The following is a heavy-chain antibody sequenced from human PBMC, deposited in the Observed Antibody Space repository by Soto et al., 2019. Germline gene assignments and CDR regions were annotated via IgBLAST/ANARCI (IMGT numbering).Heavy chain of an antibody. J-gene: IGHJ5*02. CDR2: TYYRSKWYN. Sequence: QVQLQQSGPGLVKPSQTLSLTCAISGDSVSSNSAAWNWIRQSPSRGLEWLGRTYYRSKWYNDYAVSVKSRITINPDTSKNQCSLQLNSVTPEDTAVYYCAREIRGLITPLYNWFDPWGQGTLVTVSS. CDR1: GDSVSSNSAA. V-gene: IGHV6-1*01. D-gene: IGHD3-10*01. CDR3: AREIRGLITPLYNWFDP.